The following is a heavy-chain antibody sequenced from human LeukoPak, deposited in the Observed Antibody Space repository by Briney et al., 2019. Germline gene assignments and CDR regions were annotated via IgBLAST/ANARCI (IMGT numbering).Heavy chain of an antibody. V-gene: IGHV3-21*01. J-gene: IGHJ4*02. CDR3: ARDASRYCSSTSCYMGY. Sequence: GGSLRLSCAASGFTFSSYSMNWVRQAPGKGLEWVSSISSSSSYIYYADSVKGRFTISRDNAKNSLYLQMNSLRAEDAAVYYCARDASRYCSSTSCYMGYWGQGTLVTVSS. D-gene: IGHD2-2*02. CDR2: ISSSSSYI. CDR1: GFTFSSYS.